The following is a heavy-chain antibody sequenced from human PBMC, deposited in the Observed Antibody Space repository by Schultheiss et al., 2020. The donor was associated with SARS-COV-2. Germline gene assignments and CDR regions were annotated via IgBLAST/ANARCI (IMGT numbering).Heavy chain of an antibody. CDR3: AKVLGDIVLMVYAIALDY. D-gene: IGHD2-8*01. Sequence: GGSLRLYCAASGFTFSSYGMHWVRQAPGKGLEWVAVIWYDGSNKYYADSVKGRFTISRDNSKNTLYLQMNSLRAEDTAVYYCAKVLGDIVLMVYAIALDYWGQGTLVTVSS. V-gene: IGHV3-33*06. CDR2: IWYDGSNK. CDR1: GFTFSSYG. J-gene: IGHJ4*02.